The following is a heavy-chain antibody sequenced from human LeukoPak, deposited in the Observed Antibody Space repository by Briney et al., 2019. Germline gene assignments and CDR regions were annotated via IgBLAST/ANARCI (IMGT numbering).Heavy chain of an antibody. CDR3: ARGKDSYYDSSGYYYY. CDR1: GFTFSSYA. D-gene: IGHD3-22*01. Sequence: GGSLRLSCAASGFTFSSYAMSWVRQAPGKGLEWVSAISGSGGSTYYADSVKGRFTISRDNSKNTLYLQMNSLRAEDTAVYYCARGKDSYYDSSGYYYYRGQGTLVTVSS. CDR2: ISGSGGST. J-gene: IGHJ4*02. V-gene: IGHV3-23*01.